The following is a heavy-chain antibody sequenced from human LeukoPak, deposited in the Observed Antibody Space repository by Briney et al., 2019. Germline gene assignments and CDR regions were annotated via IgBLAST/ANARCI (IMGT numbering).Heavy chain of an antibody. J-gene: IGHJ4*02. CDR3: ARWPTGSSSSYFDY. CDR1: GYSFTSYW. CDR2: IDPSDSYT. D-gene: IGHD6-6*01. V-gene: IGHV5-10-1*01. Sequence: GESLKISCKGSGYSFTSYWISWVRQMPWKGLEWMGRIDPSDSYTNYSPSFQGHVTISADKSINTAFLQWNSLKASDTAMYYCARWPTGSSSSYFDYWGQGTLVTVSS.